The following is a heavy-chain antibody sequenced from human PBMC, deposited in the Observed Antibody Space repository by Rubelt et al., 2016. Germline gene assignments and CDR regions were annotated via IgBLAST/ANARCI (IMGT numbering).Heavy chain of an antibody. CDR1: GYSISSGYY. J-gene: IGHJ5*02. D-gene: IGHD3-9*01. V-gene: IGHV4-38-2*02. Sequence: QVQLQESGPGLVKPSETLSLTCTVSGYSISSGYYWGWIRQPPGKGLEWIGSIYHSGSTYYNPSLKGRVTISVDTSKNQFSLKLSSVTAADTAVYYCARRALGIFAGFDPWGQGTLVTVSS. CDR2: IYHSGST. CDR3: ARRALGIFAGFDP.